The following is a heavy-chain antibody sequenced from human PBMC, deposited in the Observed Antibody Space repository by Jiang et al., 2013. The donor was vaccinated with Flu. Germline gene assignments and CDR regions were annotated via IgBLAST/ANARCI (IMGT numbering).Heavy chain of an antibody. J-gene: IGHJ4*02. CDR1: RFTFRNFA. CDR3: ARDRGEFNTDWSLDF. Sequence: QLVESGGAVVQPGRSLRLSCAASRFTFRNFAMHWVRQAPGKGLQWVAVISYDGNNKDLADFXKGRFTISRDNSRNALYLQMNSLSAEDTAVYYCARDRGEFNTDWSLDFWGRGTLVTVSS. CDR2: ISYDGNNK. V-gene: IGHV3-30-3*01. D-gene: IGHD3-9*01.